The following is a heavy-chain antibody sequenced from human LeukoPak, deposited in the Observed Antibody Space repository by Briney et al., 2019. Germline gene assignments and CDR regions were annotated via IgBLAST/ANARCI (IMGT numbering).Heavy chain of an antibody. CDR3: AADFWSGYTYFDY. CDR1: GGSISSGGYY. CDR2: IYYSGST. Sequence: SETLSLTCTFSGGSISSGGYYWSWIRQHPGKGLEWIGYIYYSGSTYYNPSLKSRVTISVDTSKNQFSLKLSSVTAADTAVYYCAADFWSGYTYFDYWGQGTLVTVSS. J-gene: IGHJ4*02. D-gene: IGHD3-3*01. V-gene: IGHV4-31*03.